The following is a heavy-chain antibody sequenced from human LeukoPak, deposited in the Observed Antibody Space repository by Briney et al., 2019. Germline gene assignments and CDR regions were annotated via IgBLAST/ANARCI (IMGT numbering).Heavy chain of an antibody. CDR3: ARERGYADFHL. CDR1: GGTLSGFA. CDR2: IIPIVGPP. D-gene: IGHD6-25*01. V-gene: IGHV1-69*04. J-gene: IGHJ4*02. Sequence: ASVKVSCKASGGTLSGFAFSWVRQAPGQGLEWMGRIIPIVGPPPYAQPFPGRATITADKSTSTPYIELTSLRAQDTDGHYCARERGYADFHLWGQGTLDPVSS.